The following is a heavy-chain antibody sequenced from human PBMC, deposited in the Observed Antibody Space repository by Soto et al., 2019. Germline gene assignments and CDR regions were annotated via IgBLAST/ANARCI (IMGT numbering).Heavy chain of an antibody. CDR3: ATLEGIAVAGHNWFDP. J-gene: IGHJ5*02. CDR1: GYTLTELS. Sequence: ASVEVSCKVSGYTLTELSMHWVRQAPGKGLEWMGGFDPEDGETIYAQKFQGRVTMTEDTSTDTAYMELSSLRSEDTAVYYCATLEGIAVAGHNWFDPWGQGTLVTVSS. D-gene: IGHD6-19*01. CDR2: FDPEDGET. V-gene: IGHV1-24*01.